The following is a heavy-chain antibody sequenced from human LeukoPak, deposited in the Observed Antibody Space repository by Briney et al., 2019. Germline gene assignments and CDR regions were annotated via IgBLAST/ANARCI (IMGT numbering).Heavy chain of an antibody. V-gene: IGHV4-39*06. Sequence: SETLSLTCAVSGGSISSSRYYWGWIRQGPGKGREWIGSIYDSGGNYYNPSRKSRVTISVDTTNIQCVLMQSAVTGADAVVYFCARVVGPTFASGGQGTLATVS. CDR3: ARVVGPTFAS. CDR1: GGSISSSRYY. J-gene: IGHJ4*02. D-gene: IGHD1-26*01. CDR2: IYDSGGN.